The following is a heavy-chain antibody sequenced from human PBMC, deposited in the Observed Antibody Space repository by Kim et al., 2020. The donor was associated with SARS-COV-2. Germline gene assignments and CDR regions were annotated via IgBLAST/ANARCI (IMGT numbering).Heavy chain of an antibody. D-gene: IGHD2-2*01. J-gene: IGHJ5*02. V-gene: IGHV3-30*04. CDR1: GFTFSSYA. Sequence: GGSLRLSCAASGFTFSSYAMHWVRQAPGKGLEWVAVISYDGSNKYYADSVKGRFTISRDNSKNTLYLQMNSLRAEDTAVYYCARDGGGIVVVPAAIDNWFDPWGQGTLVTVSS. CDR2: ISYDGSNK. CDR3: ARDGGGIVVVPAAIDNWFDP.